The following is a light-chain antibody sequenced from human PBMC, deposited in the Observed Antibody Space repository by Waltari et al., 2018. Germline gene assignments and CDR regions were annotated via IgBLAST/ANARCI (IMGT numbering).Light chain of an antibody. J-gene: IGKJ1*01. CDR3: QMYVRLPVT. Sequence: EIVLTQSPGTLSLSPGEGAPLSCRASQSVGRSLVWYQPRPGRAPRLLIYGASSRATGIPDRFTGSGSGTDFSLTISRLEPEDFAVYYCQMYVRLPVTFGQGTKVEI. CDR1: QSVGRS. V-gene: IGKV3-20*01. CDR2: GAS.